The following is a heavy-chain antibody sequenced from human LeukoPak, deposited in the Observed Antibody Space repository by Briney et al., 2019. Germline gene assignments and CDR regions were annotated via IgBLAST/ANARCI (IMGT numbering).Heavy chain of an antibody. V-gene: IGHV3-48*04. D-gene: IGHD2-21*01. Sequence: PGGSLRLSCAASGFTFSSYSMNWVRQAPGKGLEWVSYISSSSSTIHYADSVKGRFTISRDNAKDSLYLEMNSLRAEDTAVYYCARDTILGRPLFDIWGQGTMVTVSS. CDR3: ARDTILGRPLFDI. CDR1: GFTFSSYS. J-gene: IGHJ3*02. CDR2: ISSSSSTI.